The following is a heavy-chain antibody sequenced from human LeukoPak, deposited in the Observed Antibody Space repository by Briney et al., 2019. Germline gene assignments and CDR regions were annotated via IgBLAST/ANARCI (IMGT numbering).Heavy chain of an antibody. D-gene: IGHD5-24*01. V-gene: IGHV4-34*01. CDR3: ARRNVEMATTGLWGPYYNWFDP. J-gene: IGHJ5*02. Sequence: PSGTLSLTCAVYIGSFSGYHWSWIRQPPGRGLEWIGEINHSGSANYNPSLKSRVTILLDTSKNQFSLNLSSVTAADTAVYYCARRNVEMATTGLWGPYYNWFDPWGQGTLVTVSS. CDR1: IGSFSGYH. CDR2: INHSGSA.